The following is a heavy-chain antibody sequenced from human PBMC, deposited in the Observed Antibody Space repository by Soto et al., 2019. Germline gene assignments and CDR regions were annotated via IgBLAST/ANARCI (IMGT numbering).Heavy chain of an antibody. CDR3: ARATMATILPSAYYFDY. CDR1: GGAISTIA. V-gene: IGHV1-69*06. J-gene: IGHJ4*02. CDR2: FIPSFGTA. D-gene: IGHD5-12*01. Sequence: ASVKVSCKASGGAISTIAITWVRRAPGQGLGWMGAFIPSFGTAIYAQKFQGRVTISADKSTSTAYMELSSLRSEDTAVYYCARATMATILPSAYYFDYWGQGTLVTVSS.